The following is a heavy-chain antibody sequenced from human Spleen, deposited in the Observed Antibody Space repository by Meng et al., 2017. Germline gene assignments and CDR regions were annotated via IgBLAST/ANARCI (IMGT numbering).Heavy chain of an antibody. CDR2: INHSGST. J-gene: IGHJ6*02. D-gene: IGHD2-21*01. V-gene: IGHV4-34*01. Sequence: SETLSLTCAVYGGSFSGYYWSWIRQPPGKGLEWIGEINHSGSTNYNPSLKSRVTISVDTSKNQFSLKLSSVTAADTAVYYCARLAIDYGMDVWGQGTTVTVSS. CDR1: GGSFSGYY. CDR3: ARLAIDYGMDV.